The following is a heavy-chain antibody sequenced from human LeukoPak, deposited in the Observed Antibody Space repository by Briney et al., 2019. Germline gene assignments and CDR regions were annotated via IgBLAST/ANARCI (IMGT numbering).Heavy chain of an antibody. J-gene: IGHJ3*02. Sequence: GGSLRLSCAASGFSFEDSAMYWVRHAPGKGLEWVSGISWNSVSIGYADSVKGRFTISRDNAKNSLYLQMNSVRAEDMALYYCAKLISGDRDGFDIWGQGTMVTVSS. D-gene: IGHD5-24*01. CDR2: ISWNSVSI. V-gene: IGHV3-9*03. CDR3: AKLISGDRDGFDI. CDR1: GFSFEDSA.